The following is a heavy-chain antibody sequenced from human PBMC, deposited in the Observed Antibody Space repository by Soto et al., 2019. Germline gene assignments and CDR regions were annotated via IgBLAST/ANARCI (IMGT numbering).Heavy chain of an antibody. CDR1: GFTFSSYG. Sequence: GGSLRLSCAASGFTFSSYGMHWVRQAPGKGLEWVAVISYDGSNKYYADSVKGRFTISRDNSKNTLYLQMNSLRAEDTAVYYCAKDPLPSYGDYAGAGAFDIWGQGTMVTVSS. D-gene: IGHD4-17*01. CDR3: AKDPLPSYGDYAGAGAFDI. V-gene: IGHV3-30*18. CDR2: ISYDGSNK. J-gene: IGHJ3*02.